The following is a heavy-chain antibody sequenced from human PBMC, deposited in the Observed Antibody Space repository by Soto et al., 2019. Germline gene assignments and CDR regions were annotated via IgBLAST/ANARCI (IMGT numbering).Heavy chain of an antibody. CDR1: GYTFTGYY. D-gene: IGHD3-22*01. J-gene: IGHJ4*02. Sequence: ASVKVSCKASGYTFTGYYMHWVRQAPGQGLEWMGWINANSGDTNYAQKFQGRVTMTRDTSISTAYMELSRLRFDDTAVYYCAREDGDTSGCQGYWGQGTLVTV. V-gene: IGHV1-2*02. CDR2: INANSGDT. CDR3: AREDGDTSGCQGY.